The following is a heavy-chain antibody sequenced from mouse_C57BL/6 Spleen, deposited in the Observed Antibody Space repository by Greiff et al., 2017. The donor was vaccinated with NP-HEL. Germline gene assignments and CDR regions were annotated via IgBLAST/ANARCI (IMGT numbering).Heavy chain of an antibody. CDR3: ARKEDWDFAMDY. CDR1: GYAFSSSW. Sequence: QVQLQQSGPELVKPGASVKISCKASGYAFSSSWMNWVKQRPGKGLEWIGRIYPGDGDTNYNGKFKGKATLTADKSSSTAYMQLSSRTSEDSAVYFCARKEDWDFAMDYWGQGTSVTVSS. CDR2: IYPGDGDT. D-gene: IGHD4-1*01. J-gene: IGHJ4*01. V-gene: IGHV1-82*01.